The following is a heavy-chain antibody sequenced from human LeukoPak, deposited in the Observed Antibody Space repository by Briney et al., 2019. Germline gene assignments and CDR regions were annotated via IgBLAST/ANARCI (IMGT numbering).Heavy chain of an antibody. CDR2: INPNSGGT. J-gene: IGHJ4*02. CDR3: ARTNYYDSSGHDY. V-gene: IGHV1-2*02. D-gene: IGHD3-22*01. CDR1: GYTFTGYS. Sequence: ASVKVSCKASGYTFTGYSMHWVRQAPGQGLEWMGWINPNSGGTNYAQKFQGRVTMTRDTSISTAYMELSRLRSDDTAVYYCARTNYYDSSGHDYWGQGTLVTVSS.